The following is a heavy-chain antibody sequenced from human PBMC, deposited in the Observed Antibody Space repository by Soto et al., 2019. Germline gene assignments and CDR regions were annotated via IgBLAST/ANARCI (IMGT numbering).Heavy chain of an antibody. CDR2: INEGGGGE. CDR1: GFTFSQYW. Sequence: GGSLRLSCAASGFTFSQYWMNWVRQAPGKGLEWVANINEGGGGENYVDSVKGRFTISRDNAKNSLYLQMNSLRAEDTAIYYCATIFGVINPDFFDYWGQGTLVTVSS. CDR3: ATIFGVINPDFFDY. V-gene: IGHV3-7*01. J-gene: IGHJ4*02. D-gene: IGHD3-3*01.